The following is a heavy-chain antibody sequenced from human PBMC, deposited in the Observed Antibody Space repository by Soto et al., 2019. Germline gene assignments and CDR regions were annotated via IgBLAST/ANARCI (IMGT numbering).Heavy chain of an antibody. D-gene: IGHD3-16*01. CDR2: ITGRGGST. CDR1: GFTFSSCA. J-gene: IGHJ4*02. V-gene: IGHV3-23*01. CDR3: AKDPLGPAAYFDD. Sequence: GGSLRLSCAASGFTFSSCAISWVRQAPGKGLEWVSAITGRGGSTYYTDSVKGRFTISRDNSKNTLYLQMNSLRAEDTAVYYCAKDPLGPAAYFDDWGQGTLVTVSS.